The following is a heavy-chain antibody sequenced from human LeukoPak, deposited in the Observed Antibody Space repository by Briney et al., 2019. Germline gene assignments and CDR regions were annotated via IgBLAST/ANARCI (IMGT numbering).Heavy chain of an antibody. CDR3: ARILMTTVTMGDY. V-gene: IGHV1-2*06. D-gene: IGHD4-17*01. CDR2: INPNSGGT. J-gene: IGHJ4*02. Sequence: ASVKVSCKASGYTFTGYYMHWVRQAPGQGLEWMGRINPNSGGTNYAQKFQGRVPMTRDTSISTAYMELSRLRSDDTAVYYCARILMTTVTMGDYWGQGTLVTVSS. CDR1: GYTFTGYY.